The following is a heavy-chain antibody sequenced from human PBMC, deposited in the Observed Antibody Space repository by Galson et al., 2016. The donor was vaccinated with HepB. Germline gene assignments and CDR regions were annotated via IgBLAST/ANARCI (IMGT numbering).Heavy chain of an antibody. CDR3: ARVDWGRWYFDY. V-gene: IGHV3-11*01. Sequence: SCAASGFTFSDSYMSWIRQAPGEGLEWVAYITSSGGTVYYADSVKGRFTISRDNAKNSVSLQMNSLRGDDTAFYYCARVDWGRWYFDYWGQGALVTVSS. D-gene: IGHD3-16*01. CDR2: ITSSGGTV. CDR1: GFTFSDSY. J-gene: IGHJ4*02.